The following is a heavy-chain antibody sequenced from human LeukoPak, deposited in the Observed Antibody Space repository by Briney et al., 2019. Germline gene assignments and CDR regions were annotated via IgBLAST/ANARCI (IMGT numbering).Heavy chain of an antibody. CDR3: AKNLPDGGRDY. CDR1: GFTFNTYS. D-gene: IGHD4-23*01. J-gene: IGHJ4*02. Sequence: PGGSLRLSCAASGFTFNTYSMNWVRQAPGKGLEWVSSISSSSSYIYYTDSMKGRFTISRDNSKNTLYLQMNSLRAEDTAIYYCAKNLPDGGRDYWGQGTLVTVSS. V-gene: IGHV3-21*01. CDR2: ISSSSSYI.